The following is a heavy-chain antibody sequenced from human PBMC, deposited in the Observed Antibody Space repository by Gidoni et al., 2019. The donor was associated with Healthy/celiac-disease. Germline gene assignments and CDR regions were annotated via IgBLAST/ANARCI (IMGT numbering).Heavy chain of an antibody. J-gene: IGHJ4*02. CDR2: ISWNSGSI. V-gene: IGHV3-9*01. Sequence: EVQLVESGGGLVQPGRSLRLSCAASGFTFDDYAMHWVRQAPGKGLEWVSGISWNSGSIGYADSVKGRFTISRDNAKNSLYLQMNSLRAEDTALYYCAKAYCSGGSCCFDYWGQGTLVTVSS. CDR1: GFTFDDYA. CDR3: AKAYCSGGSCCFDY. D-gene: IGHD2-15*01.